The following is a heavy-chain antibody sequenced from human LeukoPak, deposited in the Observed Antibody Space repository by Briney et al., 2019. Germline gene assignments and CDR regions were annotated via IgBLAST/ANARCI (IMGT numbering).Heavy chain of an antibody. CDR3: ARGAGGCSGGSCYHDY. J-gene: IGHJ4*02. D-gene: IGHD2-15*01. V-gene: IGHV1-18*01. CDR2: INTHTGST. Sequence: GASVKLSCKASGYIFTTYDISWVRHAPGQGLEWMGWINTHTGSTNYAQNLQGRVTMTTDTSTSTAYMELRSLGSDDTAVYYCARGAGGCSGGSCYHDYWGQGNVVIVSS. CDR1: GYIFTTYD.